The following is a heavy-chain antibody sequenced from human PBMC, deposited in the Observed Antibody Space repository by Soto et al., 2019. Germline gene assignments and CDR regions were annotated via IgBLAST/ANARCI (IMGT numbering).Heavy chain of an antibody. V-gene: IGHV3-23*01. CDR2: LGGIGA. J-gene: IGHJ4*02. CDR1: GFTFSSHA. Sequence: EVQLLESGGDLVQPGGSLKLSCVGSGFTFSSHAITWVRQAPGKGLEWVSTLGGIGAYYADSVKGRFTISRDDSKNTVTLQMNGRRAEDTAIYYCARDLTTHDYWGQGTVVTVSS. CDR3: ARDLTTHDY.